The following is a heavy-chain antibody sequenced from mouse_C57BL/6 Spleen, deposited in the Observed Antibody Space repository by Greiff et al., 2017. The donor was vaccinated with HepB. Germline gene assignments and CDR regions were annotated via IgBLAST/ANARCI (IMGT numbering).Heavy chain of an antibody. CDR1: GFTFSDYG. V-gene: IGHV5-17*01. CDR3: ASGGYGSRDFDV. J-gene: IGHJ1*03. CDR2: ISSGSSTI. D-gene: IGHD1-1*01. Sequence: EVMLVESGGGLVKPGGSLKLSCAASGFTFSDYGMHWVRQAPEKGLEWVAYISSGSSTIYYADTVKGRFTISRDNAKNTLFLQMTSLRSEDTAMYYCASGGYGSRDFDVWGTGTTVTVSS.